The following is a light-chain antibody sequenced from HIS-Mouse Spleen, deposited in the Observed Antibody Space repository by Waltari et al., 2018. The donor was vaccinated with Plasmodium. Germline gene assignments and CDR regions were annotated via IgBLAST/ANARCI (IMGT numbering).Light chain of an antibody. J-gene: IGKJ4*01. CDR2: AAS. Sequence: AIRMTQSPSSFSASTGDRVTITCRPSQGISSYLAWYQQKPGKAHKILSYAASTLQSWVPSRVRGSGSGTDFTLTISCLQSEDFATYYCQQYYSYLLTFGGGTKVEIK. CDR1: QGISSY. CDR3: QQYYSYLLT. V-gene: IGKV1-8*01.